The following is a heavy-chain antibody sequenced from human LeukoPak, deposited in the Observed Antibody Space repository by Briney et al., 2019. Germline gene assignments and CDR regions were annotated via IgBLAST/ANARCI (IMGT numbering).Heavy chain of an antibody. V-gene: IGHV3-7*01. D-gene: IGHD6-25*01. J-gene: IGHJ4*02. Sequence: PGGSLRLSCAASGFIFSSYWMSWVRQAPGKGLEWVANIKQDGSEKYYVDSVKGRFTISRDNAKNSLYLQMNSLRAEDTAVYYCARSKTFIAAAFGYWGQGTLVTVSS. CDR1: GFIFSSYW. CDR3: ARSKTFIAAAFGY. CDR2: IKQDGSEK.